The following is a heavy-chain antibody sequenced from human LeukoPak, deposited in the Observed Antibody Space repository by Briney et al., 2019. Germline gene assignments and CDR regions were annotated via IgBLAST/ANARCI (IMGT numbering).Heavy chain of an antibody. J-gene: IGHJ4*02. D-gene: IGHD2-15*01. CDR3: ARCSGGSCYFDY. CDR1: GFTFSSYG. V-gene: IGHV3-33*01. Sequence: GGSLRLSCAASGFTFSSYGMHWVRQAPGKGLEWVAVIWYDGSNKYYADSVKGRFTISRDNSKNTLYLQMNSLRAEDTAVYYCARCSGGSCYFDYGGQGTLSPSPQ. CDR2: IWYDGSNK.